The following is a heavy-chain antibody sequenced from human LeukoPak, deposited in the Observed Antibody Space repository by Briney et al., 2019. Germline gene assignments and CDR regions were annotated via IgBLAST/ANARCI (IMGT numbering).Heavy chain of an antibody. Sequence: ASVKVSXKASGYTFTGYYMHWVRQAPGQGLEWMGRINPNSGGTNYAQKFQGRVTMTRDTSISTAYMELSRLRSDDTAVYYCERNYVTATLVDFDYWGQGTLVTVSS. J-gene: IGHJ4*02. D-gene: IGHD2-21*02. CDR1: GYTFTGYY. CDR3: ERNYVTATLVDFDY. V-gene: IGHV1-2*06. CDR2: INPNSGGT.